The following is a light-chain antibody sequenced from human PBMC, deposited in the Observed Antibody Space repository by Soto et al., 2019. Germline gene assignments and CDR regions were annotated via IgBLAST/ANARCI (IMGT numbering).Light chain of an antibody. CDR2: WAS. CDR1: QSVLYSSNNKTY. V-gene: IGKV4-1*01. Sequence: DIVLTQCPDSLAVSLGERATINCKSSQSVLYSSNNKTYLAWYQQKPGQPPKLLIYWASTRESGVPDRFGGSGSGADFTLTISSLQAEDVAVYYFQQYHRTPPTVGQGTKLDIK. J-gene: IGKJ2*01. CDR3: QQYHRTPPT.